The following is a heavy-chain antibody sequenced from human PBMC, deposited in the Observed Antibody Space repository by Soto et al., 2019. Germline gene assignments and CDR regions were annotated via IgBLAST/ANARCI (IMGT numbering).Heavy chain of an antibody. V-gene: IGHV1-69*06. J-gene: IGHJ3*02. Sequence: SVKVSCKASGGTFSSYAISWVRQAPGQGLEWMGGIIPIFGTANYAQKFQGRVTITADKSTSTAYMELSSLRSEDTAVYYCARSPKPYYYDSSGYYSAFDIWGQGTMVTVSS. CDR3: ARSPKPYYYDSSGYYSAFDI. CDR1: GGTFSSYA. D-gene: IGHD3-22*01. CDR2: IIPIFGTA.